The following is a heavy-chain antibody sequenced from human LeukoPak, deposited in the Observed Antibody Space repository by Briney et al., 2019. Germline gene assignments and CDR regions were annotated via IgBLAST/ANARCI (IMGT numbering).Heavy chain of an antibody. J-gene: IGHJ5*02. CDR1: GGTFSSYA. CDR3: ARVRAAGTFNWFDP. V-gene: IGHV1-18*01. CDR2: ISAYNGNT. D-gene: IGHD6-13*01. Sequence: RASVKVSCKASGGTFSSYAISWVRQAPGQGLEWMGWISAYNGNTNYAQKLQGRVTMTTDTSTSTAYMELRSLRSDDTAVYYCARVRAAGTFNWFDPWGQGTLVTVSS.